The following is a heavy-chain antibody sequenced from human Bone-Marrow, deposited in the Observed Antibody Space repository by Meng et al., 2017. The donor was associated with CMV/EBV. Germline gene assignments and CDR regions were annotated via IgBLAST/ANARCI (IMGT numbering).Heavy chain of an antibody. CDR2: INPSGGST. Sequence: ASVKVSCKASGYTFTGYYMHWVRQAPGQGLEWMGIINPSGGSTSYAQKFQGRVTMTRDTSTSTVYMELSSLRSEDTAVYYCAREGRPIFGVVILYYYYYGMDVWGQGTTVTVSS. V-gene: IGHV1-46*01. D-gene: IGHD3-3*01. CDR3: AREGRPIFGVVILYYYYYGMDV. CDR1: GYTFTGYY. J-gene: IGHJ6*02.